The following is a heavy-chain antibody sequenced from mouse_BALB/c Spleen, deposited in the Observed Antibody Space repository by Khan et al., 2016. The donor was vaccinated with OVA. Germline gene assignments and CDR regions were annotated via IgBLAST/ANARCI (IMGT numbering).Heavy chain of an antibody. CDR3: ARPPCYSYTLDY. CDR2: INTYTGEP. CDR1: GYTFTNYG. Sequence: QIQLVQSGPELKKPGETVKISCKASGYTFTNYGMNWVKQSPGKALKWMGWINTYTGEPTYADDFKGRFAFSLETSASSAYLQINNLKNEDTATYIGARPPCYSYTLDYWGQGTSVTVSS. V-gene: IGHV9-3-1*01. J-gene: IGHJ4*01.